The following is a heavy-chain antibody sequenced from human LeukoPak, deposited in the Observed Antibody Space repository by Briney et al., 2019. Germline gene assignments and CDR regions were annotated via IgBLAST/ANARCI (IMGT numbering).Heavy chain of an antibody. J-gene: IGHJ3*02. CDR2: IYYSGST. CDR3: ARHYYDSSGYLDAFDI. CDR1: GGSISSSSYY. D-gene: IGHD3-22*01. V-gene: IGHV4-39*01. Sequence: PSETLSLTCTVSGGSISSSSYYWGWIRPPPGKGLEWVGSIYYSGSTYYTPALKSRVTISVDTSKNQFSLKLSSVTAADTAVYYCARHYYDSSGYLDAFDIWGQGTMVTVSS.